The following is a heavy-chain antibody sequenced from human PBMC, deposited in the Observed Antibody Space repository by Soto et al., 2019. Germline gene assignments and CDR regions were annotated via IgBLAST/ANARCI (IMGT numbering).Heavy chain of an antibody. J-gene: IGHJ3*02. Sequence: AVKVSCKASGGTFSSYAISWVRQAPGQGLEWMGGIIPIFGTANYAQKFQGRVTITADESTSTAYMELSSLRSEDTAVYYCARVVPAAMAAFDIWGQGTMVTVS. CDR3: ARVVPAAMAAFDI. V-gene: IGHV1-69*01. D-gene: IGHD2-2*01. CDR2: IIPIFGTA. CDR1: GGTFSSYA.